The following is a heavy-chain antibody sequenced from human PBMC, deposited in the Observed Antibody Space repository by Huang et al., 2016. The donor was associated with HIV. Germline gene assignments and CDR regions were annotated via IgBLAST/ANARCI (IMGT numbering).Heavy chain of an antibody. V-gene: IGHV1-18*04. D-gene: IGHD3-10*01. J-gene: IGHJ4*02. CDR3: VRESLYFGDFLFDH. CDR2: GSANSGDI. Sequence: QVQLVQSGAEVKRPGASLKVSCKTSGFTFTNYGFSWVRQAPGQGLEWLGWGSANSGDINYEVKLEGRVSMTTDTTSGTAYMELRRLTADDTATYYCVRESLYFGDFLFDHWGQGTPVTVSA. CDR1: GFTFTNYG.